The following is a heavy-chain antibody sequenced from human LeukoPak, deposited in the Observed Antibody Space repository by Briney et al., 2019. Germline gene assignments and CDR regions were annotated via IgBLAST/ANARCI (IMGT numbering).Heavy chain of an antibody. CDR3: ARELAWGSSAFDI. CDR2: ISYNGGST. V-gene: IGHV3-64*01. D-gene: IGHD2-15*01. J-gene: IGHJ3*02. CDR1: GFTFSSYA. Sequence: GGSLRPSCAASGFTFSSYAMHWVRQAPGKGLEFVSAISYNGGSTYYANSVKGRFTISRDNSKNTLYLQMGSLRAEDMAVYYCARELAWGSSAFDIWGQGTMVTVSS.